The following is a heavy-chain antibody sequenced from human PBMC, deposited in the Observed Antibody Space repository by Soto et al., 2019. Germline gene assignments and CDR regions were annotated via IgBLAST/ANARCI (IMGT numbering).Heavy chain of an antibody. D-gene: IGHD3-3*01. J-gene: IGHJ4*02. V-gene: IGHV5-51*01. Sequence: GESLKISCKGSGYNFAGYWIAWVRQMPGKGLELMGIIYPSDSDTRYRPSFQGQVTISADKSISSAYLQWSSLRASDTAMYYCARGGVSTRTFDYWGQGTLVTVSS. CDR3: ARGGVSTRTFDY. CDR2: IYPSDSDT. CDR1: GYNFAGYW.